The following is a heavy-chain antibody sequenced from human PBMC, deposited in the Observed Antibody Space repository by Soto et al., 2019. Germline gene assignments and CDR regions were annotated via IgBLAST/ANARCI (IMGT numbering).Heavy chain of an antibody. CDR3: ARRFKITKYFDY. J-gene: IGHJ4*02. CDR2: IYYSGST. Sequence: SETLSLTCAVYGGSFSGYYWGWIRQPPGKGLEWIGSIYYSGSTYYNPSLKSRVTISVNTSKNQFSLKLSSVTAADTAVYYCARRFKITKYFDYWGQGTLVTVSS. CDR1: GGSFSGYY. V-gene: IGHV4-39*01.